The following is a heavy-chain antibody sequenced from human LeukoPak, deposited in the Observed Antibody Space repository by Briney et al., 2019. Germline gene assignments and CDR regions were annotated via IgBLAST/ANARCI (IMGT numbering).Heavy chain of an antibody. CDR3: AKDFRIGYSAHFDY. CDR2: ICGSGGST. D-gene: IGHD2-21*01. CDR1: GFTFSSYA. J-gene: IGHJ4*02. Sequence: GGSLRLSCAASGFTFSSYAMSWVRQAPGKGLEWVSAICGSGGSTYYADSVKGRFTISRDNSKNTLYLQMNSLRAEDTAVYYCAKDFRIGYSAHFDYWGQGALVTVSS. V-gene: IGHV3-23*01.